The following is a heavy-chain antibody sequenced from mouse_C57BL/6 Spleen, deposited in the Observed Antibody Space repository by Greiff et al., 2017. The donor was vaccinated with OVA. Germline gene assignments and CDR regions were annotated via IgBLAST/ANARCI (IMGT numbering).Heavy chain of an antibody. CDR2: ISSGSSTI. V-gene: IGHV5-17*01. CDR3: ARGGNSWFAY. Sequence: EVQLVESGGGLVKPGGSLKLSCAASGFTFSDYGMHWVRQAPEQGLEWVAYISSGSSTIYYADTVKGRFTISRDKAKNTLFLQMTSLRSEDTAMYYCARGGNSWFAYWGQGTLVTVSA. CDR1: GFTFSDYG. D-gene: IGHD2-1*01. J-gene: IGHJ3*01.